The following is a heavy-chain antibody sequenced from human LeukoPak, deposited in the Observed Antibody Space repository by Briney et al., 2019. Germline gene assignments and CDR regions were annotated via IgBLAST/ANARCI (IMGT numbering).Heavy chain of an antibody. CDR3: ASSIAVAGTGAFDI. CDR2: IYYSGST. J-gene: IGHJ3*02. CDR1: GGSISSYY. D-gene: IGHD6-19*01. V-gene: IGHV4-59*12. Sequence: SETLSLTCTVSGGSISSYYWSWIRQPPGKGLEWIGYIYYSGSTNYNPSLKGRVTISVDRSKNQFSLKLSSVTAADTAVYYCASSIAVAGTGAFDIWGQGTMVTVSS.